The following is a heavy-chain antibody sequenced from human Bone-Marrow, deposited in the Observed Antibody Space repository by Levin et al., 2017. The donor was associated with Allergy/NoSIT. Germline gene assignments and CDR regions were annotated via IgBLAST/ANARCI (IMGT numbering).Heavy chain of an antibody. CDR1: GFTFSSYT. CDR2: ISGSSSYI. Sequence: RASVKVSCAASGFTFSSYTMNWVRQAPGKGLEWVSSISGSSSYITFSDSVKGRLTISRDNAKNSLFLQMNNLRAEDTAVYYCARRNDFWSRTHGGYYFFMDVWGTGTTVTVSS. V-gene: IGHV3-21*01. J-gene: IGHJ6*03. CDR3: ARRNDFWSRTHGGYYFFMDV. D-gene: IGHD3-3*01.